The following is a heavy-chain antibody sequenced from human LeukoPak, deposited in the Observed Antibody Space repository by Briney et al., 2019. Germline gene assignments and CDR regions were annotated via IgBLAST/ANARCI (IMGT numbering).Heavy chain of an antibody. CDR1: GYSFTSYW. J-gene: IGHJ6*03. Sequence: GESLKISCKGSGYSFTSYWIGWVRQMPGRGLEWMGIIYPGDSDTRYSPSFQGQVTISADKSISTAYLQWSSLKASDTAMYYCARQTPNPDEYSSSWLPYYYMDVWGKGTTVTVSS. CDR2: IYPGDSDT. V-gene: IGHV5-51*01. CDR3: ARQTPNPDEYSSSWLPYYYMDV. D-gene: IGHD6-13*01.